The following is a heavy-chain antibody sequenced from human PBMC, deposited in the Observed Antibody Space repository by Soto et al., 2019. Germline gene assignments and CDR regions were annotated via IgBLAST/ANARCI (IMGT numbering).Heavy chain of an antibody. Sequence: GESLKISCKGSGYSFTSYWIGWVSQMPGKGLEWMGIIYPGDSDTRYSPSFQGQVTISADKSISTAYLQWSSLKASDTAMYYCARQSYYDSSGYGYGMDVWGKGTTVAVSS. CDR3: ARQSYYDSSGYGYGMDV. CDR2: IYPGDSDT. J-gene: IGHJ6*04. D-gene: IGHD3-22*01. V-gene: IGHV5-51*01. CDR1: GYSFTSYW.